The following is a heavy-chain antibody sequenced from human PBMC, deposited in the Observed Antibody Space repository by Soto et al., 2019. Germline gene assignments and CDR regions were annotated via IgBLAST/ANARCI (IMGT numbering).Heavy chain of an antibody. Sequence: ASVKVSCKASGYTFTGYYMHWVRQAPGQGLEWMGWINPNSGGTNYAQKFQGWVTMTRDTSISTAYMELSRLRSDDTAVYYCAREGVVPAAFSSPPYYYGMDVWGQGTTVTVSS. D-gene: IGHD2-2*01. CDR3: AREGVVPAAFSSPPYYYGMDV. CDR2: INPNSGGT. J-gene: IGHJ6*02. CDR1: GYTFTGYY. V-gene: IGHV1-2*04.